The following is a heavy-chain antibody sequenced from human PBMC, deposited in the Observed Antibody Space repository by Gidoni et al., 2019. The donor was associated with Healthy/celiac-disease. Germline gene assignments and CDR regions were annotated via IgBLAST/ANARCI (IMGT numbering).Heavy chain of an antibody. CDR1: GFTFSSYS. V-gene: IGHV3-48*02. J-gene: IGHJ6*03. D-gene: IGHD3-22*01. CDR2: ISSSSSTI. CDR3: ARQIPEYYYDSSGYLLDYMDV. Sequence: EVQLVESGGGLVQPGGSLRLSCAASGFTFSSYSMNWGRQAPGKGLEWVAYISSSSSTIYYADSVKGRFTISRDKAKNSLYLQMNSLRDEDTAVYYCARQIPEYYYDSSGYLLDYMDVWGKGTTVTVSS.